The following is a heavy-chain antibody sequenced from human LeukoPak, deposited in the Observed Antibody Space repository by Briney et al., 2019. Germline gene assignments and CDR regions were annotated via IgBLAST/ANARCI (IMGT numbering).Heavy chain of an antibody. CDR3: ARGQSHYDFWSGYYH. D-gene: IGHD3-3*01. V-gene: IGHV4-4*07. J-gene: IGHJ5*02. CDR2: IYTTAST. CDR1: GGSLSSYY. Sequence: SETLSLTCTVSGGSLSSYYWRWIRQPAGKGLEGIGRIYTTASTTYTASLKRRATISVDTSKNQSSLKLSSVPAADTAVYYCARGQSHYDFWSGYYHWGQGTLVTVSS.